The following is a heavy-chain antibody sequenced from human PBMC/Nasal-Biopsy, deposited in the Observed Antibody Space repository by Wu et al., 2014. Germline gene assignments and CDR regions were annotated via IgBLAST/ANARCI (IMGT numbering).Heavy chain of an antibody. Sequence: TLSLTCAVYGGSFSGYYWNWIRLAPGKGLEWIGEIHDSGSTNYNPSLKSRVSMSVDTSKNQFSLTITSVTAADTAVYFCARARPVISVIYGMDVWGQGTTVTVSS. CDR1: GGSFSGYY. CDR2: IHDSGST. V-gene: IGHV4-34*01. D-gene: IGHD2-21*01. CDR3: ARARPVISVIYGMDV. J-gene: IGHJ6*02.